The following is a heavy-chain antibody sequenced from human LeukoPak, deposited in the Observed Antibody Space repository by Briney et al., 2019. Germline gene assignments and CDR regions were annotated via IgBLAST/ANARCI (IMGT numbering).Heavy chain of an antibody. CDR2: VNSDGSST. CDR3: ARGSTQYSSGWYGLDY. Sequence: GGSLRLSCAASGFTFSSYWMHWVRHAPGKGLVWVSRVNSDGSSTTYADSVKGRFTISRDNAKNTLYLQMNSLGAEDTAVYYCARGSTQYSSGWYGLDYWGQGTLVTVSS. D-gene: IGHD6-19*01. V-gene: IGHV3-74*01. J-gene: IGHJ4*02. CDR1: GFTFSSYW.